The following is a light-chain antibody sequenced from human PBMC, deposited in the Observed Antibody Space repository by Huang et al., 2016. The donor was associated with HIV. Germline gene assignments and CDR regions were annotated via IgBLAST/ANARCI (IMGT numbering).Light chain of an antibody. V-gene: IGKV3-15*01. CDR3: QQYSDWPLWT. CDR1: QSVSNN. J-gene: IGKJ1*01. CDR2: GAS. Sequence: EIVMTQSPATLSVSPGERATLSCRARQSVSNNLAWYQQKLGQDPRLLIYGASTRATGIPARFSGGGAATDFTLTISSRQSEDFAVYYCQQYSDWPLWTFGQGSKVEIK.